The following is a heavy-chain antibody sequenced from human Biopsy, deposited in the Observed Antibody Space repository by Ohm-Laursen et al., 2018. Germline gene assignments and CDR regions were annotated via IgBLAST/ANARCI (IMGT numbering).Heavy chain of an antibody. CDR3: ARDYDTSGYYYVS. CDR2: IFYRGST. Sequence: VTLSLTCTVSSRFLSNNNYYWGWIRQPPGKGLEWIGSIFYRGSTHYKPSLKSRVNISVDTSKNQFSLKRNSVTAADTAVYYCARDYDTSGYYYVSWGQGTLVTVSS. J-gene: IGHJ5*02. CDR1: SRFLSNNNYY. D-gene: IGHD3-22*01. V-gene: IGHV4-39*01.